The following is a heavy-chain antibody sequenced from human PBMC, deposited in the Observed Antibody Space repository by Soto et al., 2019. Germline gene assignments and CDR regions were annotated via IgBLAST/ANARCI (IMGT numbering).Heavy chain of an antibody. V-gene: IGHV1-3*01. Sequence: GASVKVSCKASGYTFTSYAMHWVRQAPGQRLEWMGWINAGNGNTKYSQKFQGRVTIARDTSASTAYMELSSLRSEDTAVYYCARYWILRDFDWQNPDAFDIWGQGTMVTVSS. D-gene: IGHD3-9*01. CDR2: INAGNGNT. CDR3: ARYWILRDFDWQNPDAFDI. J-gene: IGHJ3*02. CDR1: GYTFTSYA.